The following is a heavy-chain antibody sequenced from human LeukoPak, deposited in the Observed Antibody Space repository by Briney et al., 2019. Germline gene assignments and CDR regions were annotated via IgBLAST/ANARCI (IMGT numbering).Heavy chain of an antibody. V-gene: IGHV3-23*01. D-gene: IGHD3-22*01. J-gene: IGHJ4*02. Sequence: PGGSLRLSCAASGFTFSSYTMNWVRQAPGKGLERVSLMSGSGARTYYADSVKGRFTISRDNSKNTLYLHMNSLRAEDTAVYYCAKGYYYDNSGESYFDYWGQGTLVTVSS. CDR3: AKGYYYDNSGESYFDY. CDR1: GFTFSSYT. CDR2: MSGSGART.